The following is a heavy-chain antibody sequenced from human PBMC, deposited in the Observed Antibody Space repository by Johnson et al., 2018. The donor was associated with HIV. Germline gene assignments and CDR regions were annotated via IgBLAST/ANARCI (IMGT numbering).Heavy chain of an antibody. V-gene: IGHV3-74*01. D-gene: IGHD3-22*01. Sequence: VQLVESGGGVVQPGRSLRLSCAVSGFTFRSYGVHWVRQAPGKGLLWVSRINSAGSSTGYADSVKGRFTISRDNAKNTLYLQMNSLRAEDTAVYYCVRDRGTVVIWSDAFDIWGQGTRVTVS. J-gene: IGHJ3*02. CDR3: VRDRGTVVIWSDAFDI. CDR2: INSAGSST. CDR1: GFTFRSYG.